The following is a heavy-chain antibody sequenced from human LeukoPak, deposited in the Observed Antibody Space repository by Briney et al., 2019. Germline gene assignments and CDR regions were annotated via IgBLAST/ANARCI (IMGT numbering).Heavy chain of an antibody. CDR1: GYSISSGYY. V-gene: IGHV4-38-2*01. J-gene: IGHJ4*02. D-gene: IGHD5-18*01. CDR2: IYHSGST. Sequence: PSETLSLTCAVSGYSISSGYYWGWIRQPPGKGLEWIGSIYHSGSTYYNPSLKSRVTISVDKSKNQFSLKLSSVTAADTAVYYCARVTAMGKGRGYYFDYWGQGTLVTVSS. CDR3: ARVTAMGKGRGYYFDY.